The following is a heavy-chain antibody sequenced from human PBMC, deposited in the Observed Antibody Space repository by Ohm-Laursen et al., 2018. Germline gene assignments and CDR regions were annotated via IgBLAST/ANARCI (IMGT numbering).Heavy chain of an antibody. CDR3: AKTPRWVVVVPEAPADY. V-gene: IGHV3-9*01. J-gene: IGHJ4*02. CDR2: ISWNSGSI. D-gene: IGHD2-2*01. CDR1: GFTFDNYA. Sequence: SLRLSCTASGFTFDNYAMHWVRQAPGKGLEWVSGISWNSGSIGYADSVKGRFTISRDNAKNSLYLQMNSLRAEDTAVYYCAKTPRWVVVVPEAPADYWGQGTLVTVSS.